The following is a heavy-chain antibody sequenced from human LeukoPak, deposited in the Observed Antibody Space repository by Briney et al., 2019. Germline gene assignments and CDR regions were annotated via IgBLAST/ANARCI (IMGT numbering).Heavy chain of an antibody. D-gene: IGHD3-22*01. CDR2: IKQDGSEK. CDR3: ARAPPYYYDSSGYCGYFDY. J-gene: IGHJ4*02. CDR1: GFTFSSYW. V-gene: IGHV3-7*01. Sequence: GGSLRLSCAASGFTFSSYWMSWVRQAPGQGLEWVANIKQDGSEKYYVDSVKGRFTISRDNAKNSLYLQMNSLRAEDTAVYYCARAPPYYYDSSGYCGYFDYWGQGTLDTVSS.